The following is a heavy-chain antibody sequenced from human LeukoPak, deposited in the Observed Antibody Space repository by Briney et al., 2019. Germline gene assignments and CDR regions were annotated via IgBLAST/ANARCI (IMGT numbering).Heavy chain of an antibody. V-gene: IGHV3-21*01. Sequence: GGSLRLSCAASGFAFSGYAMNWVRQAPGKGLEWLSSITSGGSYMYYADSLKGRFTISRDNAKNSLYLQMNSLRAEDTAVYFCARDQGEMSTSTGLDYWGQGTLVTVSS. CDR3: ARDQGEMSTSTGLDY. D-gene: IGHD5-24*01. CDR1: GFAFSGYA. J-gene: IGHJ4*02. CDR2: ITSGGSYM.